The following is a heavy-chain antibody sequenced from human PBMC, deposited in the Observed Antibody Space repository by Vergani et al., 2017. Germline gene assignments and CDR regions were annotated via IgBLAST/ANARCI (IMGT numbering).Heavy chain of an antibody. J-gene: IGHJ6*02. Sequence: EVQLVESGGGLVKPGGSLRLSCAASGFTFSSYSMNWVRQAPGKGLEWVGRIKSKTDGGTTDYAAPVKGRFTISRDDSKNTLYLQMNSLKTEDTAVYYCTTGGYGGNSGDYYYYGMDVWGQGTTVTVSS. CDR2: IKSKTDGGTT. D-gene: IGHD4-23*01. CDR1: GFTFSSYS. CDR3: TTGGYGGNSGDYYYYGMDV. V-gene: IGHV3-15*01.